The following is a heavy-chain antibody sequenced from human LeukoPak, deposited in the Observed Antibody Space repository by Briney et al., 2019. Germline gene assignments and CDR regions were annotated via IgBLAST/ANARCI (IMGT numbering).Heavy chain of an antibody. CDR2: ISSSGGST. CDR1: GFTFATYA. V-gene: IGHV3-23*01. D-gene: IGHD3-22*01. J-gene: IGHJ4*01. Sequence: GGSLRLSCAASGFTFATYAMNWVRQAPGRGLEWVSAISSSGGSTSFADSVKGRFTISRDNSKNTLSLQMNSLRADDTAVYYCARDPNYDSSGYPFDYWGQGTLVTVSS. CDR3: ARDPNYDSSGYPFDY.